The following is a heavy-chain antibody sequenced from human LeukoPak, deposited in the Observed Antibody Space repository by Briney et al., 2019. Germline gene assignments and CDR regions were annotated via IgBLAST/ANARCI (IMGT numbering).Heavy chain of an antibody. D-gene: IGHD3-16*01. Sequence: GGSLRLSCAASGFTFSSYSMNWVRQAPRKGLEWVSSISSSSSYIYYADSVKGRFTISRDNAKNSLYLQMNSLRAEDTAVYYCAREAGPYTGFDYWGQGTLVTVSS. J-gene: IGHJ4*02. CDR2: ISSSSSYI. V-gene: IGHV3-21*01. CDR3: AREAGPYTGFDY. CDR1: GFTFSSYS.